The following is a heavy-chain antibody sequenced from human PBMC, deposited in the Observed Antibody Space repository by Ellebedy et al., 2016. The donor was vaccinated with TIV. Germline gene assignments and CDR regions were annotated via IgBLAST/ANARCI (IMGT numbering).Heavy chain of an antibody. V-gene: IGHV4-59*01. CDR2: IYYSGSS. CDR3: ASHYGLDY. Sequence: SETLSLTXTASGGSISTYYWSWIRQPPGKGLEWIGYIYYSGSSNYNPSLKSRVTISADTSKNQFFLKLSSVTAADTAAYYCASHYGLDYWGQGTLVTVSS. CDR1: GGSISTYY. D-gene: IGHD4-17*01. J-gene: IGHJ4*02.